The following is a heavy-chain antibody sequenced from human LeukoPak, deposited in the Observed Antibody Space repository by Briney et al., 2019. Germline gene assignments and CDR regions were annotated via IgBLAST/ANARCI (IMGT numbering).Heavy chain of an antibody. V-gene: IGHV3-21*01. CDR3: ARDSSGSFDY. CDR2: ISSSSSYI. CDR1: GFTFSSYS. Sequence: GGSLRLSCAASGFTFSSYSMNWVRQAPGKGLEWVSSISSSSSYIYYADSVKGRFTISRDNAKNSLYPQMNSLRAEDTAVYYCARDSSGSFDYWGQGTLVTVSS. D-gene: IGHD1-26*01. J-gene: IGHJ4*02.